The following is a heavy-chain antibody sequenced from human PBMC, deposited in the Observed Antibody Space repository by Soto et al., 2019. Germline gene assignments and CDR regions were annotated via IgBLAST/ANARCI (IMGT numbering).Heavy chain of an antibody. Sequence: QVQLVQSGAEVKKPGSSVKVSCKASGGSFNKYAIDWVRQAPGQGLEWMGGIIPLFGTANYAQKFQARVTITADEAASTAYMELRSLRYEDTAVYYCARQFDYDTSGYYYAYGGQGTLVTVSS. D-gene: IGHD3-22*01. CDR3: ARQFDYDTSGYYYAY. V-gene: IGHV1-69*01. J-gene: IGHJ4*02. CDR1: GGSFNKYA. CDR2: IIPLFGTA.